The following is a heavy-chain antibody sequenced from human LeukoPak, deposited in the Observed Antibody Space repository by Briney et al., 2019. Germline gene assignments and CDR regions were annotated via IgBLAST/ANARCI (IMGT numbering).Heavy chain of an antibody. J-gene: IGHJ4*02. CDR2: IYYSGST. CDR3: AWHLAVADLIDY. Sequence: SETLSLTCTVSGGSISSSSYYWGWIRQPPGKGLEWIGSIYYSGSTYYNPSLKSRVTISVDTSKNQFSLKLSSVTAADTAVYYCAWHLAVADLIDYWGQGTLVTVSS. CDR1: GGSISSSSYY. D-gene: IGHD6-19*01. V-gene: IGHV4-39*01.